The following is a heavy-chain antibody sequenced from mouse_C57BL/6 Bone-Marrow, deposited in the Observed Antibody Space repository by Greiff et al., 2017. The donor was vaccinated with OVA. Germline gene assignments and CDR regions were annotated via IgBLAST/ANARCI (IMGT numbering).Heavy chain of an antibody. V-gene: IGHV1-42*01. CDR3: AHYDREGFDY. Sequence: EVKLVESGPELVKPGASVKISCKASGYSFTGYYMNWVKQSPEKSLEWIGEINPSTGGTTYNQKFKAKATLTVDKSSSTAYMQLKSLTSEDSAVYYCAHYDREGFDYWGQGTTLTVSS. D-gene: IGHD2-4*01. J-gene: IGHJ2*01. CDR2: INPSTGGT. CDR1: GYSFTGYY.